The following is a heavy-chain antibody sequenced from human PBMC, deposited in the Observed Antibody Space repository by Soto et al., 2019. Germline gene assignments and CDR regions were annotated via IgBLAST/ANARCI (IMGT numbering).Heavy chain of an antibody. J-gene: IGHJ6*02. V-gene: IGHV3-30-3*01. CDR2: ISYDGSNK. CDR3: ARDDQRYGSGGMDV. D-gene: IGHD3-10*01. CDR1: GFTFSSYA. Sequence: GGSLRLSCAASGFTFSSYAMHWVRQAPGKGLEWVAVISYDGSNKYYADSVKGRFTISRDNSKNTLYLQMNSLRAEDTAVYYCARDDQRYGSGGMDVWGQGTTVTVSS.